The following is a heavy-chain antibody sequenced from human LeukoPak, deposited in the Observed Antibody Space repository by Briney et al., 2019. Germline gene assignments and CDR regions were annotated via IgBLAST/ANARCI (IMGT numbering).Heavy chain of an antibody. V-gene: IGHV1-18*04. CDR2: ISAYNGNT. J-gene: IGHJ4*02. CDR1: GYTFTGYY. D-gene: IGHD3-22*01. Sequence: ASVKVSCKASGYTFTGYYMHWVRQAPGQGLEWMGWISAYNGNTNYAQKLQGRVTMTTDTSTSTAYMELRSLRSDDTAVYYCARAYDSSGYNDYSFDYWGQGTLVTVSS. CDR3: ARAYDSSGYNDYSFDY.